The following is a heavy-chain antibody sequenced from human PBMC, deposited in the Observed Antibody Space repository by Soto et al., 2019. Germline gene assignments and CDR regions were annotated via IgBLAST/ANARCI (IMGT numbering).Heavy chain of an antibody. D-gene: IGHD3-22*01. V-gene: IGHV3-30-3*01. CDR3: ARGDIVVNGPFAY. CDR2: ISHDGSNK. CDR1: GFIFSNYA. Sequence: QVQLVESGGGVVQPGGSLRLSCAASGFIFSNYAMYWVRQAPGKGPDWVAVISHDGSNKDYADSVKGRFTMSRDNCKNTLYLQMNSLKPEDTAMYYCARGDIVVNGPFAYWGQGTLVTVSS. J-gene: IGHJ4*02.